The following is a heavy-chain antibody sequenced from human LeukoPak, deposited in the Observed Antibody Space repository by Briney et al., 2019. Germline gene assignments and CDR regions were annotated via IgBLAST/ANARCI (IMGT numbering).Heavy chain of an antibody. CDR2: IKSKTDGDTT. Sequence: KSGGSLRLSCAVSGFTLSNAWMSWVRQAPGKGLEWVGRIKSKTDGDTTDYAAPVKGGFTISRDESKDTLYLQMSSLKAEDTAVYYCTRDKLELRQFDYWGQGTLVTVSS. V-gene: IGHV3-15*01. CDR1: GFTLSNAW. CDR3: TRDKLELRQFDY. J-gene: IGHJ4*02. D-gene: IGHD1-7*01.